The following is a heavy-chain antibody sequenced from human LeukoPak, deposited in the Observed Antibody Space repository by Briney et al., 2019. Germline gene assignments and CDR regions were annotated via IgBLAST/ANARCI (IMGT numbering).Heavy chain of an antibody. CDR1: GFTFSSYW. J-gene: IGHJ4*02. Sequence: PGGSLRLSCAASGFTFSSYWMHRVRQAPGKGLVWVSRITSDGSTTNYADSARGRFTISRDNSKSTLSLQMNSLRAEDTAIYYCATYRQVLLPFESWGQGTLVTVSS. CDR3: ATYRQVLLPFES. CDR2: ITSDGSTT. D-gene: IGHD2-8*02. V-gene: IGHV3-74*01.